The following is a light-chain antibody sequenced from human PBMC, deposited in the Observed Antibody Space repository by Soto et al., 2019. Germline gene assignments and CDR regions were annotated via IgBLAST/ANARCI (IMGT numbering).Light chain of an antibody. V-gene: IGKV3-15*01. CDR1: QSVSSN. CDR3: QPYNNWPLT. Sequence: EIVMTQSPPNLSVSPSKRHTLPCRARQSVSSNLAWYQQTPGQAPRLLIYDASTRATGIPARFSGSGSGTEFTLTISSLQSADFAVYYCQPYNNWPLTFGGGTKVDIK. CDR2: DAS. J-gene: IGKJ4*01.